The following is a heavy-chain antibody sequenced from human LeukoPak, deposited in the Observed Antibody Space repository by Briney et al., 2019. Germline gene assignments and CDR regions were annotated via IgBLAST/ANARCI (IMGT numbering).Heavy chain of an antibody. CDR2: IYYSGST. D-gene: IGHD6-13*01. Sequence: PSETLSLTCTVSGGSISSSSYYWGWIRQPPGKGLEWIGSIYYSGSTYYNPSLKSRVTISVDTSKNQFSLKLSSVTAADTAVYYCARGWIAAAGTGAFDIWGQGTMVTVSS. V-gene: IGHV4-39*07. J-gene: IGHJ3*02. CDR1: GGSISSSSYY. CDR3: ARGWIAAAGTGAFDI.